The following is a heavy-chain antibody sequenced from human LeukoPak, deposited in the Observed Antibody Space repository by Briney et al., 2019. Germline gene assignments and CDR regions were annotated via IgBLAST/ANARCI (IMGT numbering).Heavy chain of an antibody. CDR1: GGSISSYY. V-gene: IGHV4-59*08. D-gene: IGHD4-11*01. Sequence: SETLSLTCTVSGGSISSYYWSWIRHPPRKGLEWIGYIYYSGSTSYNPSLKSRVIISLDTSKNQFSLKLSSVTAADTAVYYCARHNYYSNYGDWFDPWGQGSLVTVSS. J-gene: IGHJ5*02. CDR3: ARHNYYSNYGDWFDP. CDR2: IYYSGST.